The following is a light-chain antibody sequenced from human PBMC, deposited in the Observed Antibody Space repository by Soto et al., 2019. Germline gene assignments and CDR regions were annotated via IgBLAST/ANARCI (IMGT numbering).Light chain of an antibody. V-gene: IGLV2-14*01. Sequence: QSALPQPASLSGSPGQSITISCTGTSRNIGAYDYVYWFQQHPGKAPKLMISEVNNRPSGVSNRFSGSKSGNTAYLTISGLQVEDEPEHYCISSTSSSTYVFGTGTKVTV. CDR3: ISSTSSSTYV. CDR1: SRNIGAYDY. J-gene: IGLJ1*01. CDR2: EVN.